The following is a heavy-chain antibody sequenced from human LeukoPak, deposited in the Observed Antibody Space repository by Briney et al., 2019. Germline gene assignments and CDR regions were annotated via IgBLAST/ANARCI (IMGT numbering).Heavy chain of an antibody. J-gene: IGHJ3*02. CDR2: IYYSGST. V-gene: IGHV4-59*01. Sequence: SETLSLTCTVSGGSISSYYWSWIRQPPGKGLEWIGYIYYSGSTNYNPSLKSRVTISVDTSKNQFSLKLSSVTAADTAVYYCARLGYCSSTSCSHDAFDIWGQGTMVTVSS. CDR1: GGSISSYY. CDR3: ARLGYCSSTSCSHDAFDI. D-gene: IGHD2-2*01.